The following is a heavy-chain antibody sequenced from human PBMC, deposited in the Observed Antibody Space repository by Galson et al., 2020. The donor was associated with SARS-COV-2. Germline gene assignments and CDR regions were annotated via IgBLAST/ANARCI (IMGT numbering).Heavy chain of an antibody. D-gene: IGHD3-22*01. Sequence: ASVKVSCKASGYTFTSLGISWVRQAPGQGLEWMGWISPYNGKTDYAQNLQGRVTLTTDTSTSTAYMEVRSLRSDDTAVYYCARGYYYDSTGYSNYADYWGQGTLVTVSS. CDR1: GYTFTSLG. V-gene: IGHV1-18*01. J-gene: IGHJ4*02. CDR3: ARGYYYDSTGYSNYADY. CDR2: ISPYNGKT.